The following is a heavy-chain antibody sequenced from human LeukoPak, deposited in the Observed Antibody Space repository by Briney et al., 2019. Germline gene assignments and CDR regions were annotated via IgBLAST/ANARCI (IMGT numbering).Heavy chain of an antibody. Sequence: SETLSLTCAVYGGSFSGYYCSWIRQPPGKGLEWIGEINHSGSTNYNPSLKSRVTISVDTSKNQFSLKLSSVTAADTAVYYCARLTLSPRSGYSYRGPMGAFDIWGQGTMVSVSS. CDR1: GGSFSGYY. CDR2: INHSGST. J-gene: IGHJ3*02. CDR3: ARLTLSPRSGYSYRGPMGAFDI. V-gene: IGHV4-34*01. D-gene: IGHD6-13*01.